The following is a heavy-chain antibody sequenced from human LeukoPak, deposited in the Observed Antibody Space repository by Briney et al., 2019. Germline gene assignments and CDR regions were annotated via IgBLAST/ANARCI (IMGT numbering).Heavy chain of an antibody. D-gene: IGHD3-3*01. Sequence: SVKVSCKASGGTFSSYAISWVRQAPGQGLEWMGGIIPIFGTANYAQKFQGRVTITADESTSTAYMELSSLRSEDTAVYYCARSERKGITIFGVSNVWGQGTTVTVSS. CDR3: ARSERKGITIFGVSNV. V-gene: IGHV1-69*13. CDR1: GGTFSSYA. CDR2: IIPIFGTA. J-gene: IGHJ6*02.